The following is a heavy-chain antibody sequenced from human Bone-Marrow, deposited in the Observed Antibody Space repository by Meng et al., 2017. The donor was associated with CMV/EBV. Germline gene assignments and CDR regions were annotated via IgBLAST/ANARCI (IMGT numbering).Heavy chain of an antibody. CDR2: ISSSSSYI. CDR1: GFNFSSYS. V-gene: IGHV3-21*04. Sequence: GESLKISCAASGFNFSSYSMNWVRQAPGKGLEWVSSISSSSSYIYYADSVKGRFTISRDNVKNSLYLQMNSLRAEDTAVYYCARDVPAYYYDSNGFYYDSWGQGTLVTVSS. CDR3: ARDVPAYYYDSNGFYYDS. J-gene: IGHJ4*02. D-gene: IGHD3-22*01.